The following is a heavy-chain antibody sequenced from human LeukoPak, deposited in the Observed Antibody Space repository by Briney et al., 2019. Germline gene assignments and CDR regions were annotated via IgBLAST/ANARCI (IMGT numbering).Heavy chain of an antibody. D-gene: IGHD2-2*01. V-gene: IGHV1-2*02. J-gene: IGHJ4*02. CDR1: GYTFTGYY. Sequence: GASVKVSCMASGYTFTGYYIHWVRQAPGQGLEWMGWINPNNGGTNYAQKFQGRVTMTRDTSISTAYMELSRLTSDDTAVYYCARGRGTTSSNFDYWGQGTLVTVSS. CDR3: ARGRGTTSSNFDY. CDR2: INPNNGGT.